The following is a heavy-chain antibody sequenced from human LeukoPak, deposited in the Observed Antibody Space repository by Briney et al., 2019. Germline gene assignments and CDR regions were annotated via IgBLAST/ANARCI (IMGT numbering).Heavy chain of an antibody. CDR1: GYTFTSYY. D-gene: IGHD6-19*01. J-gene: IGHJ4*02. V-gene: IGHV1-46*01. CDR2: INPSGGST. Sequence: ASVKVSCKASGYTFTSYYMHWVRQAPGQGLEWMGIINPSGGSTSYAQKFQGRVTMTRDTSISTVYMELSRLRSDDTAVYYCARVGRVAGPDNFDYWGQGTLVTVSS. CDR3: ARVGRVAGPDNFDY.